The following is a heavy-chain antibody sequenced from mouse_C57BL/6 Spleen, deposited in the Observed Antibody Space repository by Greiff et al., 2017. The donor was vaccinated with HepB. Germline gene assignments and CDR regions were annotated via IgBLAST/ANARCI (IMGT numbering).Heavy chain of an antibody. V-gene: IGHV3-6*01. Sequence: ESGPGLVKPSQSLSLTCSVTGYSITSGYYWNWIRQFPGNKLEWMGYISYDGSNNYNPSLKNRISITRDTSKNQFFLKLNSVTTEDTATYYCAREKLVFFYFDYWGQGTTLTVSS. CDR1: GYSITSGYY. CDR2: ISYDGSN. D-gene: IGHD1-3*01. J-gene: IGHJ2*01. CDR3: AREKLVFFYFDY.